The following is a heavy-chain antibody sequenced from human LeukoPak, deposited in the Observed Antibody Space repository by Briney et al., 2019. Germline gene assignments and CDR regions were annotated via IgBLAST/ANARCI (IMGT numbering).Heavy chain of an antibody. CDR3: ARDGWFGDYNWFDP. CDR2: ISSNSGSI. J-gene: IGHJ5*02. CDR1: GFTFDDYA. D-gene: IGHD3-10*01. V-gene: IGHV3-9*01. Sequence: PGGSLRLSCAASGFTFDDYAMHWVRQTPGKGLEWVSSISSNSGSIEYADSVKGRFTISRDNAKNSLYLQMNSLRAEDTAMYYCARDGWFGDYNWFDPWGQGTLVTVSS.